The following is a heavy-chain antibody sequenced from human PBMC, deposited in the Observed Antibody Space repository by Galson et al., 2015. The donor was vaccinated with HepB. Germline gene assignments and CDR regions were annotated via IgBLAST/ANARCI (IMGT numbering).Heavy chain of an antibody. CDR2: IYWDDDK. J-gene: IGHJ4*02. D-gene: IGHD3-9*01. CDR3: VHRPLQYYYFDY. Sequence: PALVKPTQTLTLTCTFSGFSLSTSGVGVGWIRQPPGKALEWLALIYWDDDKRYSPSLKSRLTITKDTSKNQVVLTMTNMDPVDTATYYCVHRPLQYYYFDYWGQGTLVTVSS. CDR1: GFSLSTSGVG. V-gene: IGHV2-5*02.